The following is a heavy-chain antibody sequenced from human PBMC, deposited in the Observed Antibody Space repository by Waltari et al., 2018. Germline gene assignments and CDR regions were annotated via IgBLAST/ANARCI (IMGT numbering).Heavy chain of an antibody. CDR2: IIPSFGTA. Sequence: QVQLVQSGAEVKKPGSSVKVSCKASGGTFSSYAISWVRQAPGQGLEWMGGIIPSFGTANYAQKCQGRVTITADESTSTAYMELSSLRSEDTAVYYCAISTYYYDSSGYYFDYWGQGTLVIVSS. V-gene: IGHV1-69*01. CDR3: AISTYYYDSSGYYFDY. J-gene: IGHJ4*02. D-gene: IGHD3-22*01. CDR1: GGTFSSYA.